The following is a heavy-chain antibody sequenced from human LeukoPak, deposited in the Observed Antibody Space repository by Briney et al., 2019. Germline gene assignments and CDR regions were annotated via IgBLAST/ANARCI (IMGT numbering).Heavy chain of an antibody. Sequence: PGGSLRLSCAASGFTFSSYGMSWVRQAPGKGLEWGANIKQDRSEKYYVDSVKGRFTISRDNAKNSLYLQMNSLRAEGTAVYYCAREFTTFDYWGQGTLVTVSS. CDR2: IKQDRSEK. V-gene: IGHV3-7*01. J-gene: IGHJ4*02. D-gene: IGHD3-22*01. CDR1: GFTFSSYG. CDR3: AREFTTFDY.